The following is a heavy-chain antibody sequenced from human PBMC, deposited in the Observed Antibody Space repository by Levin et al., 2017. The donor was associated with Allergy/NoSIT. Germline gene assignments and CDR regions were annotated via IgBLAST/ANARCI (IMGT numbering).Heavy chain of an antibody. CDR2: ISSSSSII. D-gene: IGHD6-19*01. Sequence: GESLKISCAASGFTFSSYSMNWVRQAPGKGLEWVSYISSSSSIIYYADSVKGRFTISRDDAKNSLYLQMNSLRDEDTAVYYCARERGSSGWFSAFDMWGQGTMVTVSS. CDR3: ARERGSSGWFSAFDM. V-gene: IGHV3-48*02. J-gene: IGHJ3*02. CDR1: GFTFSSYS.